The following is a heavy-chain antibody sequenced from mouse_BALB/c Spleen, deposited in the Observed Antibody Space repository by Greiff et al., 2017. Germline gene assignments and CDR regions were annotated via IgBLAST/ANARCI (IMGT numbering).Heavy chain of an antibody. Sequence: EVMLVESGGGLVKPGGSLKLSCAASGFTFSSYAMSWVRQSPEKRLEWVAEISSGGSYTYYPDTVTGRFTISRDNAKNTLYLEMSSLRSEDTAMYYCARERGYDEGYAMDYWGQGTSVTVSS. V-gene: IGHV5-9-4*01. D-gene: IGHD2-2*01. J-gene: IGHJ4*01. CDR2: ISSGGSYT. CDR1: GFTFSSYA. CDR3: ARERGYDEGYAMDY.